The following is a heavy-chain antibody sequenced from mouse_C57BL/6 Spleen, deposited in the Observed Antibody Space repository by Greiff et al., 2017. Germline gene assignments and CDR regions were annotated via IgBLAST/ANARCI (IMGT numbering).Heavy chain of an antibody. Sequence: EVMLVESGPELVKPGASVKISCQASGYSFTGYFMNWVKQSHGKSLEWIGRINPYNGDTFYNQKFKGKATLTVDKSSSTAHMELLSLTSEDFAVYYCARERDYYGSSFDYWGQGTTLTVSS. CDR2: INPYNGDT. V-gene: IGHV1-37*01. D-gene: IGHD1-1*01. J-gene: IGHJ2*01. CDR1: GYSFTGYF. CDR3: ARERDYYGSSFDY.